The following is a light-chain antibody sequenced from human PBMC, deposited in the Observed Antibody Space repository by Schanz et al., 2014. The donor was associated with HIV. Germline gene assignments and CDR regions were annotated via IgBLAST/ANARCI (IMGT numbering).Light chain of an antibody. CDR2: EVS. CDR3: AAWDDSLNGVI. V-gene: IGLV2-14*02. CDR1: SSDVGSYNL. Sequence: QSALTQPASVSGSPGQSITISCIGTSSDVGSYNLVSWYQQHPGKAPKLIIYEVSKRPSGVPDRFSGSKSGTSASLAISGLQSEDEADYYCAAWDDSLNGVIFGGGTKLTVL. J-gene: IGLJ2*01.